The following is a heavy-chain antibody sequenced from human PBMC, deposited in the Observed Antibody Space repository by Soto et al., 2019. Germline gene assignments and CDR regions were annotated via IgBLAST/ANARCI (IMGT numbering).Heavy chain of an antibody. CDR2: IYNDGTYS. Sequence: EVQLVESGGGLVPPGGSVRLSCAASGFIFKMYWMHWVRQSPGKGLVWISRIYNDGTYSDYADSVRGRFTISRDNVNDTPYRQMNNLRAEDSGLYYCTRGPRPISTGTGDYWGQGTQVTVSS. V-gene: IGHV3-74*01. J-gene: IGHJ4*02. CDR3: TRGPRPISTGTGDY. CDR1: GFIFKMYW. D-gene: IGHD3-10*01.